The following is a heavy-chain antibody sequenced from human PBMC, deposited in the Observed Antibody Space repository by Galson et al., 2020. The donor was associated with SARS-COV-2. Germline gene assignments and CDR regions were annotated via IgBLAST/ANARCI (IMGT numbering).Heavy chain of an antibody. Sequence: ASETLSLTCTVSGGSISSFYWGWIRQPPGKGLEWIGYIYYSGSTNYNPSLKSRVTISVDTSKNLFSLDLSSVTAADTAVYYCARHGGYTSPPVFWGQGILVTVSS. D-gene: IGHD2-2*02. CDR3: ARHGGYTSPPVF. CDR1: GGSISSFY. V-gene: IGHV4-59*08. J-gene: IGHJ4*02. CDR2: IYYSGST.